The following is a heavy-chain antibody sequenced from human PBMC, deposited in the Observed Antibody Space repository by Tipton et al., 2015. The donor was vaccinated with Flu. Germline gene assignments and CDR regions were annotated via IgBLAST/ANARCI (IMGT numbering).Heavy chain of an antibody. V-gene: IGHV3-33*01. CDR2: IWYDGSNI. Sequence: SLRLSCKVSGFDFSVYGMHWVRQAPDKGLEWVAVIWYDGSNIHYADSVKGRFTISRDNSKNTLYLQMNGLRAEDTAVYYCARDEGVVNYYFGMDVWGQGTTVTVSS. J-gene: IGHJ6*01. CDR3: ARDEGVVNYYFGMDV. CDR1: GFDFSVYG.